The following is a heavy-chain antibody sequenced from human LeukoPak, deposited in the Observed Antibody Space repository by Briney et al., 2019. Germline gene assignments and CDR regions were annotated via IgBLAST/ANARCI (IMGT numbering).Heavy chain of an antibody. CDR3: ARNLGYCSDGSCFEYYFDF. V-gene: IGHV1-8*01. J-gene: IGHJ4*02. CDR1: GYTFTSYD. D-gene: IGHD2-15*01. Sequence: ASVKVSCKASGYTFTSYDINWVRQATGQEPEWMGWMSPNSGNTGYAQKFQGRVTMTRNTSISTAYMELSSLRSEDTAVYYCARNLGYCSDGSCFEYYFDFWGQGTLVTVSS. CDR2: MSPNSGNT.